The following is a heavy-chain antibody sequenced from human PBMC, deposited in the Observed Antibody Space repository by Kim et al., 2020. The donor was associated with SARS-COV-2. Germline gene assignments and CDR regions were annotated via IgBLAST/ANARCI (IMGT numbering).Heavy chain of an antibody. D-gene: IGHD1-26*01. V-gene: IGHV4-59*10. Sequence: TRYNPSLMRRVTMSVDTSKNQISLKLTSVTAAEPAVYYCARYGLSGKAFDVWGQGTLVPVSS. J-gene: IGHJ3*01. CDR3: ARYGLSGKAFDV. CDR2: T.